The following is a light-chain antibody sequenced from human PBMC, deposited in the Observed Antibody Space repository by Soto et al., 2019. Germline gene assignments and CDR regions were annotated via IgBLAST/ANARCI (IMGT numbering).Light chain of an antibody. CDR3: QHYASSPIT. CDR2: GAS. J-gene: IGKJ5*01. V-gene: IGKV3-20*01. CDR1: QTIDTY. Sequence: VLTQSPDTLSLSPGATAILSCRASQTIDTYSAWYQLKPGQRPRLLIYGASSRALGIPDRFIGSGSGTNFTLTIHRLEPEDFAVYFCQHYASSPITFGQGTRLEIK.